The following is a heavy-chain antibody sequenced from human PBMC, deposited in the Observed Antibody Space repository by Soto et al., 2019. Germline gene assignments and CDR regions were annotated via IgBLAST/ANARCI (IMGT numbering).Heavy chain of an antibody. CDR2: IWYDGSNK. J-gene: IGHJ4*02. CDR1: GFTFSSYG. Sequence: GGSLRLSCAASGFTFSSYGMHWVRQAPGKGLGWVVVIWYDGSNKYYADSVKGRFTISRDNSKNTLYLQMNSLRAEDTAVYYCVRDWAGRYYDSTGLLYWGQGTLVTVSS. D-gene: IGHD3-22*01. V-gene: IGHV3-33*01. CDR3: VRDWAGRYYDSTGLLY.